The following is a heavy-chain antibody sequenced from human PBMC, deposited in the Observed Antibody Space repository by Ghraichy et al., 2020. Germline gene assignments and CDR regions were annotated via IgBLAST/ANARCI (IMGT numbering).Heavy chain of an antibody. J-gene: IGHJ4*02. V-gene: IGHV4-34*01. CDR1: GGSFSGYF. CDR3: ARGLSSGVSPFANRRNIGALIFDY. D-gene: IGHD3-10*02. CDR2: IDHSGRT. Sequence: SQTLSLTCVASGGSFSGYFWNWIRQSPGKGLEWIGEIDHSGRTNYNPSLKSRVTFSVDTPKNQFYLSLTSMAAADTAVYYCARGLSSGVSPFANRRNIGALIFDYWGQGSLVTVSS.